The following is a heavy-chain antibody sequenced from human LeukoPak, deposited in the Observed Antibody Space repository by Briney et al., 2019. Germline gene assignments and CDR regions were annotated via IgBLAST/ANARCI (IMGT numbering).Heavy chain of an antibody. J-gene: IGHJ4*02. V-gene: IGHV3-48*03. CDR2: ISSSGSTI. D-gene: IGHD4-17*01. CDR3: ARAYGDYGFDY. Sequence: GGSLRLSCAASGFTFSSYAMSWVRRAPGKGLEWVSYISSSGSTIYYADSVKGRFTISRDNAKNSLYLQMNSLRAEDTAVYYCARAYGDYGFDYWGQGTLVTVSS. CDR1: GFTFSSYA.